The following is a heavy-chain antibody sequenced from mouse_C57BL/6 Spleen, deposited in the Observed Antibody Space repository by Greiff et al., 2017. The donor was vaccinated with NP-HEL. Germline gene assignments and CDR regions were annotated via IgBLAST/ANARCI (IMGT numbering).Heavy chain of an antibody. CDR3: ARWILYDYYFDY. Sequence: QVQLQQPGAELVMPGASVKLSCKASGYTFTSYWMHWVKQRPGQGLEWIGEIDPSDSYTNYNQKFKGKSTLTVDTSSSTAYMQLSSLTSEDSAVYYCARWILYDYYFDYWGKGTTLTVSS. V-gene: IGHV1-69*01. CDR2: IDPSDSYT. D-gene: IGHD2-3*01. CDR1: GYTFTSYW. J-gene: IGHJ2*01.